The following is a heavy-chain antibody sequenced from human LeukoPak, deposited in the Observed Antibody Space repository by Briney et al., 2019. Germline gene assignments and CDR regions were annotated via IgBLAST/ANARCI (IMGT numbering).Heavy chain of an antibody. D-gene: IGHD6-13*01. CDR3: ATGVHGIAAAGDYYFDY. CDR1: GGSISSYY. V-gene: IGHV4-59*01. Sequence: PSETLSLTCTVSGGSISSYYWSWIRQPPGKGLEWIGYMYYRGITNYDPSLKSRVTISIDTPNNQFSLKLSSVTAADTAVYYCATGVHGIAAAGDYYFDYWGQGTLVTVSS. J-gene: IGHJ4*02. CDR2: MYYRGIT.